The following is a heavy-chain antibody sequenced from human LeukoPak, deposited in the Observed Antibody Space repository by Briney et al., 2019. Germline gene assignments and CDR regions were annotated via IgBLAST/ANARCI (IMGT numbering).Heavy chain of an antibody. CDR1: GFTFSTYE. CDR2: ISSGGGTI. V-gene: IGHV3-48*03. CDR3: APSPLTIFGGLPGHFDY. D-gene: IGHD3-3*01. Sequence: GGSLRLSCAASGFTFSTYEMDWVRQAPGKGLEWVSYISSGGGTIYYADSVKGRFTISRDNSKNTLYLQMNSLRAEDTAVYYCAPSPLTIFGGLPGHFDYWGQGTLVTVSS. J-gene: IGHJ4*02.